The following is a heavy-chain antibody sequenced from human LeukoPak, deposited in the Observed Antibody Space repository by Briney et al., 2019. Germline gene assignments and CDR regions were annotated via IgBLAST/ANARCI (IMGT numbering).Heavy chain of an antibody. CDR1: GFTFSDYY. D-gene: IGHD1-26*01. CDR3: ARGGSYCLAGDYYGMDV. V-gene: IGHV3-11*01. Sequence: GGSLRLSCAASGFTFSDYYMSWIRQAPGKGLEWVSYISSSGSTIYYADSVKGRVPSSRDNAKNSLYLPMNSLRAEDTAVYYCARGGSYCLAGDYYGMDVWGQGTTVTVSS. J-gene: IGHJ6*02. CDR2: ISSSGSTI.